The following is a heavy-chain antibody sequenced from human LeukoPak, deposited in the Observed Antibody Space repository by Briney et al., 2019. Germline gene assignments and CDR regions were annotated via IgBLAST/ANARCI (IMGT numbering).Heavy chain of an antibody. CDR2: IYSGGST. J-gene: IGHJ6*02. CDR3: ARGFHPTVTLYYYYGMDV. Sequence: GGTLRLSYAASGFTVSSNYMSWVRQAPGKGLEWVSVIYSGGSTYYADSVKGRFTISRDNSKNTLYLQMNSLRAEDTAVYYCARGFHPTVTLYYYYGMDVWGQGTTVTVSS. D-gene: IGHD5-12*01. V-gene: IGHV3-66*01. CDR1: GFTVSSNY.